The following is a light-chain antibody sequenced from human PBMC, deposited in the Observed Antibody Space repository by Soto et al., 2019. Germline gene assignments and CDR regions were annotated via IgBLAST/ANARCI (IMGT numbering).Light chain of an antibody. J-gene: IGKJ1*01. CDR1: QSVGSN. CDR2: ATS. V-gene: IGKV3-15*01. Sequence: EIVMTQSPATLSVSPGERATLSCRASQSVGSNLAWYQQRPGQAPRLLIYATSTRATGVPARFSGSGSGTEITLTISSLQSEGLAVYDWQEYSSWWTVGQGTKVEIK. CDR3: QEYSSWWT.